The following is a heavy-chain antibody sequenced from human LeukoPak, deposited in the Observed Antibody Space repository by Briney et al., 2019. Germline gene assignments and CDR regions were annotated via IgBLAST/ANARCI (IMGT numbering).Heavy chain of an antibody. Sequence: GASVKVSCKASGYTFTSYGISWVRQAPGQGLEWMGWISAYNGNTNYAQKLQGRVTMTTDTSTSTAYMELRSLRSDDTAVYYCASRRQIYRSQSRGEFDYWGQGTLVTVSS. CDR1: GYTFTSYG. CDR2: ISAYNGNT. J-gene: IGHJ4*02. CDR3: ASRRQIYRSQSRGEFDY. D-gene: IGHD6-13*01. V-gene: IGHV1-18*01.